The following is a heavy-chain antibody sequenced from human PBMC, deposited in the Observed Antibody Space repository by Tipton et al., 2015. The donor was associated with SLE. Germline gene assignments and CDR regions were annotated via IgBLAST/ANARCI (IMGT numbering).Heavy chain of an antibody. D-gene: IGHD6-13*01. CDR2: IYYSGST. J-gene: IGHJ4*02. CDR1: GGSISSYY. Sequence: LRLSCTVSGGSISSYYWSWIRQPPGKGLECIGYIYYSGSTNYNPSLKSRVTISVDTSKNQFSLKLSSVTAAGTAVYYCARRAAGREFDYWGQGTLVTVSS. CDR3: ARRAAGREFDY. V-gene: IGHV4-59*01.